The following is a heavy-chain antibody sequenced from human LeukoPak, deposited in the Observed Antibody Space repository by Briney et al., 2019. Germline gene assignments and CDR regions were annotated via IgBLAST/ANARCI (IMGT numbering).Heavy chain of an antibody. CDR2: ISGSGGST. V-gene: IGHV3-23*01. J-gene: IGHJ3*02. CDR3: ARSPELWFGELSDAFDI. Sequence: QSGGSLRLSCAASGFTFSSYAMSWVRQAPGKGLEWVSAISGSGGSTYYADSVKGRFTISRDNAKNSLYLQMNSLRAEDTAVYYCARSPELWFGELSDAFDIWGQGTMVTVSS. D-gene: IGHD3-10*01. CDR1: GFTFSSYA.